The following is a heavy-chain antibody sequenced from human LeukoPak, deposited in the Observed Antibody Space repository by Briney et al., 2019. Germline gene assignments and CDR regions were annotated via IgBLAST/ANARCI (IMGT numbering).Heavy chain of an antibody. V-gene: IGHV1-24*01. D-gene: IGHD3-10*01. Sequence: ASVKVSCKVSGYTLTELSMHWVRQAPGKGLEWMGGFDPEDGETIYAQKFQGRVTMTEDTSTDTAYMELSSLRSEDTAVYYCATDNKGSGSYYTGGFDYWGQGTLVTVSS. J-gene: IGHJ4*02. CDR2: FDPEDGET. CDR3: ATDNKGSGSYYTGGFDY. CDR1: GYTLTELS.